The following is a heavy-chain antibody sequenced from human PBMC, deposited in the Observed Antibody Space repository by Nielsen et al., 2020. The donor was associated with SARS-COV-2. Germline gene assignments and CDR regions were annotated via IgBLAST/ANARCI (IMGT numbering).Heavy chain of an antibody. CDR2: ISYDGSNK. Sequence: GESLKISCAASGFTFSSYAMHWVRQAPGKGLEWVAVISYDGSNKYYADSVKGRFTIPRDNSKNTLYLQMNSLRAEDTAVYYCARVQVVVGYFDYWGQGTLVTVSS. J-gene: IGHJ4*02. CDR1: GFTFSSYA. CDR3: ARVQVVVGYFDY. D-gene: IGHD2-15*01. V-gene: IGHV3-30-3*01.